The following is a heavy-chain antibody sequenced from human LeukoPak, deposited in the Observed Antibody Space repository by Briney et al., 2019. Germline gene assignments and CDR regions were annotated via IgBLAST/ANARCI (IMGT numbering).Heavy chain of an antibody. Sequence: ASVKVSCKASGYTFSIYGINWVRQAPGQGLEWMGWISAYSGDTHYAQKFQGRVTMTIETSTSTAYMELRSLRSDDTAMYYCARVRGYDSSGSWDYWGPGTLVTVSS. V-gene: IGHV1-18*01. J-gene: IGHJ4*02. CDR2: ISAYSGDT. CDR1: GYTFSIYG. CDR3: ARVRGYDSSGSWDY. D-gene: IGHD3-22*01.